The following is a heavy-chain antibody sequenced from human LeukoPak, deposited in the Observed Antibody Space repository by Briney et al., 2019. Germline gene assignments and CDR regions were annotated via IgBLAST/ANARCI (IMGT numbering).Heavy chain of an antibody. V-gene: IGHV4-38-2*02. CDR1: GYSISSGYY. CDR3: ARGGLGSSRPH. CDR2: IYHSGST. J-gene: IGHJ4*02. Sequence: SETLSLTCTVSGYSISSGYYWGWIRQPPGKGLEWIGSIYHSGSTYYNPSLKSRVTISVDTSKNQFSLKLSSVPAADTAVYYCARGGLGSSRPHWGQGTLVTVSS. D-gene: IGHD6-6*01.